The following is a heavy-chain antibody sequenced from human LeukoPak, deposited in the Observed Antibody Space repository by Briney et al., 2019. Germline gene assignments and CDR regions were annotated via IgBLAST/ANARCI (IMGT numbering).Heavy chain of an antibody. CDR3: AREPDYGDYPYYYYYYMDV. CDR1: GYTFTGYY. Sequence: ASVKVSCKASGYTFTGYYMHWVRQAPGQGLEWMGWINPNSGGTNYAQKFQGRVTMTRDTSISTAYMELSRLRSDDTAVYYCAREPDYGDYPYYYYYYMDVWGKGTTVTVSS. D-gene: IGHD4-17*01. CDR2: INPNSGGT. J-gene: IGHJ6*03. V-gene: IGHV1-2*02.